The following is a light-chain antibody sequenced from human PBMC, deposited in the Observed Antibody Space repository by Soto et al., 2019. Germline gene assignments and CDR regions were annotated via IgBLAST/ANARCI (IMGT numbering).Light chain of an antibody. Sequence: DIQLTQSPSFLSASVGDRVTITCRASQGISSYLAWYQQRPGKAPKLLIYGASTLQSGVPSRFSGSGSGTESPLTISSLQPEDFTTYYCQQFNSYPLTFGGGTKVEIK. V-gene: IGKV1-9*01. J-gene: IGKJ4*01. CDR3: QQFNSYPLT. CDR1: QGISSY. CDR2: GAS.